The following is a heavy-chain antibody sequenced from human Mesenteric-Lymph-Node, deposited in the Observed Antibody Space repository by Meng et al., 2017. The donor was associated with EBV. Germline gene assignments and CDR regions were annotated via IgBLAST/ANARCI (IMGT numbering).Heavy chain of an antibody. V-gene: IGHV3-23*04. D-gene: IGHD3-10*01. CDR3: AKDDRLTLVRGVIGWFDP. J-gene: IGHJ5*02. CDR1: GFTFSTYA. Sequence: EVQLVESGGGLVQPGGSLRLSCAASGFTFSTYAMSWVRQVPGKGLEWVSAISGGGDSTYYADYVKGRFTISRDNSNNTLYLQMNSLRADDTAVYYCAKDDRLTLVRGVIGWFDPWGQGTLVTVAS. CDR2: ISGGGDST.